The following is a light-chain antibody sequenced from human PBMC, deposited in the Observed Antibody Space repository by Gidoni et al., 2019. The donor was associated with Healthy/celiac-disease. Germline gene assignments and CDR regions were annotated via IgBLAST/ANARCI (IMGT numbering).Light chain of an antibody. CDR1: QSLLHSDGKTY. Sequence: DIVMTQTPLSLSVTPGQPASISCKSSQSLLHSDGKTYLYWYLQKPGQSPQLLIYKVSSRFSGVPDRFSGSGSGTDFTLKISRVEAEDVGVYYCMQGIHLWTFGQGTKVEIK. CDR2: KVS. CDR3: MQGIHLWT. V-gene: IGKV2-29*02. J-gene: IGKJ1*01.